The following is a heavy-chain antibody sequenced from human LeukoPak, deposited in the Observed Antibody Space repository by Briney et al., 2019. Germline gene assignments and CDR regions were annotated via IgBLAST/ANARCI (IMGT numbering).Heavy chain of an antibody. D-gene: IGHD5-18*01. Sequence: GGSLRLSCVASGFAFSSYALHWVRQAPGKGLQYVSGISNGGSIDYANSVKGRFTISRDNSKNTLYLQMSSLRLEDMAVYYCARDFSYGSGFDYWGQGTLVAVSS. J-gene: IGHJ4*02. V-gene: IGHV3-64*01. CDR3: ARDFSYGSGFDY. CDR2: ISNGGSI. CDR1: GFAFSSYA.